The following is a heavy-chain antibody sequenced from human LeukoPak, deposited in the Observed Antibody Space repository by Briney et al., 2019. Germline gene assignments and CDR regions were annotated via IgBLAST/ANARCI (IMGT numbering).Heavy chain of an antibody. V-gene: IGHV1-18*01. J-gene: IGHJ4*02. CDR3: ARDSYSMVRGVIKSAY. Sequence: GASVKVSCKASGYTFTSYGISWVRQAPGQGLEGVGWISAYNGNTNYAQKLQGRVTMTTDTSTSTAYMELRSLRSDDTAVYYCARDSYSMVRGVIKSAYWGQGTLVTVSS. CDR1: GYTFTSYG. D-gene: IGHD3-10*01. CDR2: ISAYNGNT.